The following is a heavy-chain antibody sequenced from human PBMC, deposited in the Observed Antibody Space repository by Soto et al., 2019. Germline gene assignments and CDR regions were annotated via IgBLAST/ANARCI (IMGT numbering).Heavy chain of an antibody. CDR2: ISHDGSNK. J-gene: IGHJ5*02. Sequence: WSLRLSCSASVFPFSRYEIHWVRQVPGRVLEWVALISHDGSNKYYVDSVKGRFIISRDNSKNTVYLQMNSLRTEDTALYYCAKDADFDTRNLHHWGQGTLVTVSS. V-gene: IGHV3-30*18. D-gene: IGHD3-22*01. CDR3: AKDADFDTRNLHH. CDR1: VFPFSRYE.